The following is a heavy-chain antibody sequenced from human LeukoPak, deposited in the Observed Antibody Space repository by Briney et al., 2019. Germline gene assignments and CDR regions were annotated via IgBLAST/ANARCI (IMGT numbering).Heavy chain of an antibody. CDR2: IYYSGST. CDR3: ARRLVVAAAGTYGMDV. V-gene: IGHV4-30-4*01. J-gene: IGHJ6*02. Sequence: SETLSLTCTVSGGSISSGDYYWSWIRQPPGKGLEWIGYIYYSGSTYYNPSLKSRVTISVDTSKNQFSLKLSSVTAADTAVYYCARRLVVAAAGTYGMDVWGQGTTVTVSS. D-gene: IGHD6-13*01. CDR1: GGSISSGDYY.